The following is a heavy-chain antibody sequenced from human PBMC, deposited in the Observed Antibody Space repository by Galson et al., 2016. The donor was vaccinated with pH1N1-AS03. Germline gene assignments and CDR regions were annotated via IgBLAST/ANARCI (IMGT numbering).Heavy chain of an antibody. Sequence: SLRLSCAASGFMFSDFWMTWVRHAPGQGLEWVANVDKDGREKYYVGSVKGRFTISRDYAKNSLYLEMDSLRVEDTAVYYCARVSSLGYCSGASFQYWYFDLWGRGTLVTVSS. J-gene: IGHJ2*01. CDR2: VDKDGREK. V-gene: IGHV3-7*01. D-gene: IGHD2-8*02. CDR3: ARVSSLGYCSGASFQYWYFDL. CDR1: GFMFSDFW.